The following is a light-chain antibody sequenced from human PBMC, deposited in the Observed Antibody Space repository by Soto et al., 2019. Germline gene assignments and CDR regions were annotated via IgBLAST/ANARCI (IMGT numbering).Light chain of an antibody. CDR3: QSYDSSRSAHDV. J-gene: IGLJ1*01. V-gene: IGLV1-40*01. CDR2: GNS. Sequence: QSVLTQPPSVSGAPGQRVTISCTGSSSNIGATYDVQWYQQLPGTAHKLLIYGNSNRPSGVPDRFSGSKSGTAASLAITGRQADDAAYYCSQSYDSSRSAHDVFGTGTKLTVL. CDR1: SSNIGATYD.